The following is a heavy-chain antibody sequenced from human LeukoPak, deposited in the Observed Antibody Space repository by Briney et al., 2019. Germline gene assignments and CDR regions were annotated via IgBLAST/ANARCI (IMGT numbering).Heavy chain of an antibody. J-gene: IGHJ4*02. CDR3: ARDLYPPETAPGLDY. V-gene: IGHV3-74*01. Sequence: GGSLRLSCAASGFTFSTYWMHWVRQAPGKGLVWVSLINSDGTSTSYADSVKGRFTISRDNAKNTLYLQMNSLRAEDTAVYYCARDLYPPETAPGLDYWGQGTLVTVSS. CDR2: INSDGTST. CDR1: GFTFSTYW. D-gene: IGHD6-13*01.